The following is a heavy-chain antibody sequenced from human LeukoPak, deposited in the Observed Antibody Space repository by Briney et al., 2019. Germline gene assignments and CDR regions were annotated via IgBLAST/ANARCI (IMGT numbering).Heavy chain of an antibody. V-gene: IGHV1-2*02. Sequence: ASVKVSCKASGYTFTGYYMHWVRQAPGQGLEWIRWINPNSGGTNYAQKFQGRVTMTRDTSISTAYMELSRLRSDDTAVYYCARDREGYCSSTSCYYMDVWGKGTTVTVSS. J-gene: IGHJ6*03. CDR2: INPNSGGT. D-gene: IGHD2-2*01. CDR3: ARDREGYCSSTSCYYMDV. CDR1: GYTFTGYY.